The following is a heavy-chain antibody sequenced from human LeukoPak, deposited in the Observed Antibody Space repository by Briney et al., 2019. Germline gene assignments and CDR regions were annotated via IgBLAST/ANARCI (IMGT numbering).Heavy chain of an antibody. CDR2: TYYRSKWYN. CDR1: GDSVSSNSAA. D-gene: IGHD7-27*01. Sequence: SQTLSLTCVISGDSVSSNSAAWNWIRRSPSRGLEWLGRTYYRSKWYNDYAVSVKSRITNNPDTSKNQFSLQLNAVTPEDTAVYYCARETGYFDYWGQGTLVTVSS. V-gene: IGHV6-1*01. CDR3: ARETGYFDY. J-gene: IGHJ4*02.